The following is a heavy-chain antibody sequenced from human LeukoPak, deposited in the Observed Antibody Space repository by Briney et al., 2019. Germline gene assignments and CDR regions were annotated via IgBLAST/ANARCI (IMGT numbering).Heavy chain of an antibody. CDR1: GYTFTNYG. V-gene: IGHV1-18*01. CDR2: ISAYNGNT. CDR3: AKGSESLGHRLRGSYYDQTTDYYYYYYMDV. Sequence: ASVKVSCKASGYTFTNYGLSWVRQAPGQGLEWMGWISAYNGNTNYAQKLQGRVTMTTDTSTSTAYMELRSLRSDDTAVYYCAKGSESLGHRLRGSYYDQTTDYYYYYYMDVWGKGTTVTISS. J-gene: IGHJ6*03. D-gene: IGHD3-10*01.